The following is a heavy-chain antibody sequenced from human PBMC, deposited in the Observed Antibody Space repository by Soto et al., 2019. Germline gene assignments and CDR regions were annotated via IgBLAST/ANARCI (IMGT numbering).Heavy chain of an antibody. CDR3: ARATYYYDSSGFQTSLFNY. Sequence: SETLSLTCTVSGGSISNGAYYWSWIRQHPGKCLEWIGYIYYSGSTYYNPSLKSRVIVSVDTSKNQFSLKLSSVTAADTAVYYCARATYYYDSSGFQTSLFNYWGQGALVTVSS. CDR2: IYYSGST. CDR1: GGSISNGAYY. D-gene: IGHD3-22*01. J-gene: IGHJ4*02. V-gene: IGHV4-31*03.